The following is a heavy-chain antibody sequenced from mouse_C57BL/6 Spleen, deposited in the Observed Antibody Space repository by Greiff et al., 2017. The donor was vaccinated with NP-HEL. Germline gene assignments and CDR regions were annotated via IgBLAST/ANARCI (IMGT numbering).Heavy chain of an antibody. J-gene: IGHJ2*01. CDR3: ARGGSTMHHYFDY. Sequence: VQLQQSGPGLVQPSQSLSITCTVSGFSLTSYGVHWVRQSPGKGLEWLGVIWSGGSTDYNAAFISRLSICKDNSKSRVFFKMNSLEDDDAAIYDCARGGSTMHHYFDYWGQGTTLTVSS. V-gene: IGHV2-2*01. CDR1: GFSLTSYG. D-gene: IGHD2-1*01. CDR2: IWSGGST.